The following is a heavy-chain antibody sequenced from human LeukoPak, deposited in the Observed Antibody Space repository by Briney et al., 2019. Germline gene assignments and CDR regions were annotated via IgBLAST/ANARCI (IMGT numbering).Heavy chain of an antibody. CDR2: IYYSGST. CDR1: GGSISSYY. V-gene: IGHV4-59*01. J-gene: IGHJ4*02. D-gene: IGHD3-10*01. Sequence: SETLSLTCTVSGGSISSYYWSWIRQPPGKGLEWIGYIYYSGSTNYNPSLKSRVTISVDTSKNQFSLKLSSVTAADTAVYYCARVNYYGSGSYYTLDYWGQGTLVTVSS. CDR3: ARVNYYGSGSYYTLDY.